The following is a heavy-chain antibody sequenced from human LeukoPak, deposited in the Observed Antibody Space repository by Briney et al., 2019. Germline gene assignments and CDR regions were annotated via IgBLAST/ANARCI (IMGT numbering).Heavy chain of an antibody. D-gene: IGHD3-3*01. CDR3: AEDFWNFRDS. Sequence: GGSLSLSCVASGITFSKNAMNWVRQAPEEGLEWVAYIGVDESFIEYADSVKGRFTISRDNSENTLFLQMNSLRRDDTAVYFCAEDFWNFRDSWGQGTLVSVSS. CDR2: IGVDESFI. CDR1: GITFSKNA. J-gene: IGHJ5*01. V-gene: IGHV3-30*02.